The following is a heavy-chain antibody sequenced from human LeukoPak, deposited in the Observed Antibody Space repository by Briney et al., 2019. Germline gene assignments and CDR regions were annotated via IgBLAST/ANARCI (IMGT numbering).Heavy chain of an antibody. V-gene: IGHV4-30-4*07. Sequence: SETLSLTCAVSGGSISSGGYSWSWIRQPPGEGLDWIGYIYYSGSTYYNPSLKSRITISVDTSQNQFSLKLNSVTAADTAVYYCARDGSYYYAFDIWGQGTMVTVSS. CDR2: IYYSGST. J-gene: IGHJ3*02. CDR3: ARDGSYYYAFDI. D-gene: IGHD3-10*01. CDR1: GGSISSGGYS.